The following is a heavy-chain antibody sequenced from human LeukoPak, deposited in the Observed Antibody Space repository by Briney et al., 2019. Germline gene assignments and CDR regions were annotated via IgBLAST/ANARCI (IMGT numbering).Heavy chain of an antibody. CDR1: GGSISSYY. J-gene: IGHJ4*02. D-gene: IGHD6-19*01. V-gene: IGHV4-59*01. CDR2: IYYSGST. CDR3: ARAGYSSGWYYFDY. Sequence: TSETLSLTCTVSGGSISSYYWSWIRQPPGKGLECIGYIYYSGSTNYNPSLKSRVTISVDTSKNQFSLKLSSVTAADTAVYYCARAGYSSGWYYFDYWGQGTLVTVSS.